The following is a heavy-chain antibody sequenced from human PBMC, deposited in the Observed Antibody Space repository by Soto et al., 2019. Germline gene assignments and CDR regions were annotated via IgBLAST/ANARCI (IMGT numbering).Heavy chain of an antibody. CDR3: AIRIAAGTYYGMDV. J-gene: IGHJ6*02. Sequence: ASVKVSCKASGYPFTSYGISWVRQAPGQGLEWMGWISAYNGNTNYAQKLQGRVTMTTDTSTSTAYMELRSLRSDDTAVYYCAIRIAAGTYYGMDVWGQGTTVTVSS. D-gene: IGHD6-13*01. CDR1: GYPFTSYG. CDR2: ISAYNGNT. V-gene: IGHV1-18*01.